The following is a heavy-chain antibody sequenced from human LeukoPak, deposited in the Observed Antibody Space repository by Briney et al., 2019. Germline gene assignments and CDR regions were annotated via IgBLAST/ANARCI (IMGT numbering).Heavy chain of an antibody. Sequence: GGSLRLSCAASGFTFDDYVMHWVRQAPRKGLEWVSGISWNSGNIGYADSVKGRFTISRDNAKNSLYLQMNSLRAEDTALYYCAKGDAYCGGDCYPDWGQGTLVTVSS. J-gene: IGHJ4*02. CDR1: GFTFDDYV. CDR3: AKGDAYCGGDCYPD. D-gene: IGHD2-21*02. CDR2: ISWNSGNI. V-gene: IGHV3-9*01.